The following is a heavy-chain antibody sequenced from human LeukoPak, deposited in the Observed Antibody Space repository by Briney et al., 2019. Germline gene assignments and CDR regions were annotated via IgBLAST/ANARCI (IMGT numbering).Heavy chain of an antibody. CDR3: ARPYGDYLYYFDY. V-gene: IGHV3-21*01. CDR2: ISSSSSYI. Sequence: GGSLILSCAASGFTFSSYSMNWIRQAPGEGLEWVSSISSSSSYIYYADSVKGRFTISRDNAKNSLYLQMNSLRAEDTAVYYCARPYGDYLYYFDYWGRGTLVTVSS. CDR1: GFTFSSYS. D-gene: IGHD4-17*01. J-gene: IGHJ4*02.